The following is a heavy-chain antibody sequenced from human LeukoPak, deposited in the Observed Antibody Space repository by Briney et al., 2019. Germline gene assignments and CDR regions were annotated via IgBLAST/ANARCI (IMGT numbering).Heavy chain of an antibody. D-gene: IGHD6-19*01. CDR3: ARIAMSGIGDGFDI. J-gene: IGHJ3*02. CDR1: GFTFDDYD. V-gene: IGHV3-20*04. Sequence: PGGPLRLSCAASGFTFDDYDMSGVRQAPGKGLEWGSGINWNGGSTGYADSVKARFTISRDNARHSLSLQMNSLRAEDTALYYCARIAMSGIGDGFDIWAQRPMVTVS. CDR2: INWNGGST.